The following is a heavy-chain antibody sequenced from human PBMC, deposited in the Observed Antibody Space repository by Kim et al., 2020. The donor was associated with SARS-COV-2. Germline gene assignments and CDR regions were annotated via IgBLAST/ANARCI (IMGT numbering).Heavy chain of an antibody. CDR3: AKEIAAAAPYYFDY. Sequence: GGSLRLSCAASGFTFSSYGMHWVRQAPGKGLEWVAVISYDGSNKYYADSVKGRFTISRDNSKNTLYLQMNSLRAEDTAVYYCAKEIAAAAPYYFDYWGQG. CDR2: ISYDGSNK. J-gene: IGHJ4*02. V-gene: IGHV3-30*18. D-gene: IGHD6-13*01. CDR1: GFTFSSYG.